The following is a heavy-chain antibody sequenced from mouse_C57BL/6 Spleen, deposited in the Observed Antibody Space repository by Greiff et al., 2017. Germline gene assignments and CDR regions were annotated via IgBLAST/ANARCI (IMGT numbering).Heavy chain of an antibody. CDR3: TRSFYGNTGFAY. V-gene: IGHV1-5*01. Sequence: EVQGVESGTVLTRPGASVKMSCKTSGYTFTSYWMHWVKQRPGQGLEWIGAIYPGNSDTSYNQKFKGKAKLTAVTSASTAYMELSSLTNEDSAVYYCTRSFYGNTGFAYWGQGTLVTVSA. CDR2: IYPGNSDT. CDR1: GYTFTSYW. J-gene: IGHJ3*01. D-gene: IGHD2-1*01.